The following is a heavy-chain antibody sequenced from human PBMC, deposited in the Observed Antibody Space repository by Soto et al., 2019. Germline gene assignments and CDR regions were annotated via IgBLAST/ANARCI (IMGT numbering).Heavy chain of an antibody. CDR1: VYTFTNFV. J-gene: IGHJ6*02. CDR3: ARDPSYYGMDV. V-gene: IGHV1-18*01. CDR2: ISAYNGNT. Sequence: PSVKLSCKGFVYTFTNFVISWVRKAPGQGLEWMGWISAYNGNTNYSQKFQGRVTITRDTSASTAYMELSSLRSEDTAVYYCARDPSYYGMDVWGQGTTVTVSS.